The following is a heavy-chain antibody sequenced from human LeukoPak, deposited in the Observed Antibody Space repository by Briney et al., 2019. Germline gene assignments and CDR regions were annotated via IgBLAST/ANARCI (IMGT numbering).Heavy chain of an antibody. D-gene: IGHD3-3*01. J-gene: IGHJ4*02. V-gene: IGHV4-34*01. Sequence: PSETLSLTCAVYGGSFSGYYWSWIRQPPGKGLEWVGEINHSGSTNYNPSLKSRVTISVDTSKNQFSLKLSSVTAADTAVYYCARRWRDFWSGYYFDYWGQGTLVTVSS. CDR2: INHSGST. CDR3: ARRWRDFWSGYYFDY. CDR1: GGSFSGYY.